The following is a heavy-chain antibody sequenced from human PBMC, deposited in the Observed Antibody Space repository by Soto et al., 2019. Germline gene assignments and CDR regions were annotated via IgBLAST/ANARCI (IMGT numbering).Heavy chain of an antibody. Sequence: GGSLRLSCAASGFTFSSYAMHWVRQAPGKGLEWVAVISYDGSNKYYADSVKGRFTISRDNSKNTLYLQMNSLRAEDTAVYYCARGPLDYGDYVGYWGQGTLVTVSS. CDR1: GFTFSSYA. CDR2: ISYDGSNK. V-gene: IGHV3-30-3*01. J-gene: IGHJ4*02. CDR3: ARGPLDYGDYVGY. D-gene: IGHD4-17*01.